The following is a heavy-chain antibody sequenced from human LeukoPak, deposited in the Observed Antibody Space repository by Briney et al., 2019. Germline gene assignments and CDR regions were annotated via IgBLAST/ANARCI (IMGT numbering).Heavy chain of an antibody. CDR3: AKAYTVSVVGNWFDP. CDR1: GFSFSNYA. V-gene: IGHV3-23*01. D-gene: IGHD2-2*01. CDR2: IRDIGTST. Sequence: PGGSLRLSCGASGFSFSNYAMSWVRQAPGKGLEWVSGIRDIGTSTYYTDSVQGRFTISRDNSKNTLYLQMNSLRAEDTAVYYCAKAYTVSVVGNWFDPWGQGTLVTVSS. J-gene: IGHJ5*02.